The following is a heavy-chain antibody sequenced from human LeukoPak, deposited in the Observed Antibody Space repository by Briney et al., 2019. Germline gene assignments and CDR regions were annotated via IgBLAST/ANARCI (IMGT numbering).Heavy chain of an antibody. CDR3: ARGVPRFGELSAIDY. V-gene: IGHV1-69*06. Sequence: ASVKVSCKASGGTFSSYAISWVRQAPGQGLEWMGGIIPIFGTANYAQKFQGRVTITADKSTSTAHMELSSLRSEDTAVYYCARGVPRFGELSAIDYWGQGTLVTVSS. CDR2: IIPIFGTA. D-gene: IGHD3-10*01. J-gene: IGHJ4*02. CDR1: GGTFSSYA.